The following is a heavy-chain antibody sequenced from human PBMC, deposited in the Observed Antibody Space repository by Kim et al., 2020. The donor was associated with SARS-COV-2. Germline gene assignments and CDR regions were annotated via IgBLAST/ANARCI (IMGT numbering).Heavy chain of an antibody. CDR1: GFTFSSYG. V-gene: IGHV3-30*18. J-gene: IGHJ4*02. CDR2: ISYDGSNK. Sequence: GGSLRLSCAASGFTFSSYGMHWVRQAPGKGLEWVAVISYDGSNKYYADSVKGRFTISRDNSKNTLYLQMNSLRAEDTAVYYCAKDPGVVATIKRSTYFDYWGQGTLVTVSS. D-gene: IGHD5-12*01. CDR3: AKDPGVVATIKRSTYFDY.